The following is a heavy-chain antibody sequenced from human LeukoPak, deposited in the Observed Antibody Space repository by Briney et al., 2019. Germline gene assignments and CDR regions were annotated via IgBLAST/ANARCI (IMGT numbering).Heavy chain of an antibody. Sequence: SETLSLTCTVSGGSISSYYWSWIRQPPGKGLEWIGYIYYSGSTNYNPSLKSRVTISVGTSKNQFSLKLSSVTAADTAVYYCARDKTAAGFDYWGQGTLVTVSS. CDR2: IYYSGST. CDR1: GGSISSYY. D-gene: IGHD6-13*01. CDR3: ARDKTAAGFDY. J-gene: IGHJ4*02. V-gene: IGHV4-59*01.